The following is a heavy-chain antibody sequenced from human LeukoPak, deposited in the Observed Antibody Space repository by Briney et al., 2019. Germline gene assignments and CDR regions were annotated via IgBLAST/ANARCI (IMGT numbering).Heavy chain of an antibody. V-gene: IGHV3-48*04. D-gene: IGHD6-19*01. CDR1: GFTFSSYS. J-gene: IGHJ4*02. CDR3: ARDVLAVAGTQGDY. Sequence: QPGGSLRLSCAASGFTFSSYSMNWVRQAPGKGLEWVSYISSSSSTIYYADSVKGRFTISRDNAKNSLYLQMNSLRAEDTAVYYCARDVLAVAGTQGDYWGQGTLVTVSS. CDR2: ISSSSSTI.